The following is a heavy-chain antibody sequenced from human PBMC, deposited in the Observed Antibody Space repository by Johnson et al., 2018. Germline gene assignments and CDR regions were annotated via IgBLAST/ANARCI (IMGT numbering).Heavy chain of an antibody. CDR1: GASINSGDYY. CDR3: ATFDNYYDDMDV. J-gene: IGHJ6*03. Sequence: QVQLQESGPGLVKPSQTLSLTCSVSGASINSGDYYWNWIRQPAGKGLEWIGHVYTSGSPSSNPSLKSRVPISVDRSKNQVFLTLRSVTAGDTSAYYCATFDNYYDDMDVWGEGTTGTVSS. CDR2: VYTSGSP. V-gene: IGHV4-61*02. D-gene: IGHD3-9*01.